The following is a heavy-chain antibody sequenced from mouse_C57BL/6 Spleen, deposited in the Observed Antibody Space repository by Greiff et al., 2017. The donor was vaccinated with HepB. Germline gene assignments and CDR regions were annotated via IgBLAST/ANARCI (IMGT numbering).Heavy chain of an antibody. J-gene: IGHJ2*01. CDR3: ASAHYYGSSPYYFDY. CDR1: GFTFSSYG. D-gene: IGHD1-1*01. V-gene: IGHV5-6*01. Sequence: EVKLMESGGDLVKPGGSLKLSCAASGFTFSSYGMSWVRQTPDKRLEWVATISSGGSYTYYPDSVKGRFTISRDNAKNTLYLQMSSLKSEDTAMYYCASAHYYGSSPYYFDYWGQGTTLTVSS. CDR2: ISSGGSYT.